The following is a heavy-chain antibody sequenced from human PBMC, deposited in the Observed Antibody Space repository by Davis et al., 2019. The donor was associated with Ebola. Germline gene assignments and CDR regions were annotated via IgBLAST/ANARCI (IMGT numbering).Heavy chain of an antibody. CDR1: GFTFRTYG. J-gene: IGHJ5*01. Sequence: GESLKISCAASGFTFRTYGMHWVRQAPGKGLEWVAVISYDGSNKYYADSVKGRFTISRDNSKNTLYLQMNSLRVEDTALYYCAKDLGASSGLGVESWGQGTLVTVSS. V-gene: IGHV3-30*18. D-gene: IGHD6-19*01. CDR3: AKDLGASSGLGVES. CDR2: ISYDGSNK.